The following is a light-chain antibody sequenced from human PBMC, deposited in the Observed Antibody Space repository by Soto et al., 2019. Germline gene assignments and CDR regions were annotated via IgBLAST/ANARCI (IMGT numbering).Light chain of an antibody. CDR1: QDLTGW. CDR2: ATS. V-gene: IGKV1D-12*01. J-gene: IGKJ4*01. CDR3: QQAKTFPLT. Sequence: DIQMTQSPSFVSASVGDRVTITCRASQDLTGWLAWYQQKPGKAPKVLIYATSTLESGAPSRFSGSGSGTDFTLTISSLQPEDCATYYCQQAKTFPLTFGGGTKVDIE.